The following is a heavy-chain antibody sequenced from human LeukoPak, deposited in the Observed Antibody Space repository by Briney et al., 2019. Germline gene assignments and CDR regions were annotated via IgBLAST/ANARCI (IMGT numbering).Heavy chain of an antibody. CDR3: AGRLGYCTNGVCSDY. Sequence: GGSLRLSCAASGFTFSSYAMSWVRQAPGKGLEWVSAISGSGGSTYYADSVKGRFTISRDNSKNTLYLQMNSLRAEDTAVYYCAGRLGYCTNGVCSDYWGQGNLVTVSS. J-gene: IGHJ4*02. D-gene: IGHD2-8*01. CDR1: GFTFSSYA. V-gene: IGHV3-23*01. CDR2: ISGSGGST.